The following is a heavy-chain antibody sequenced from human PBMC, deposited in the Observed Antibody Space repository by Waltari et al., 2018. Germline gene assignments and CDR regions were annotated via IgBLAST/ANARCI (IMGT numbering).Heavy chain of an antibody. J-gene: IGHJ4*02. CDR3: ATPFYNWDDPLHS. CDR1: GVTFSNYA. D-gene: IGHD1-20*01. CDR2: FTVGDYT. V-gene: IGHV3-23*01. Sequence: EVQVLESGGDLVKPGGSLRLSCAASGVTFSNYAINWVRLAPGAGLHWVSAFTVGDYTYSAASVKGRFTISRDTSKDTVYLQMNGLRADDTAVYYCATPFYNWDDPLHSWGPGTLVTVSS.